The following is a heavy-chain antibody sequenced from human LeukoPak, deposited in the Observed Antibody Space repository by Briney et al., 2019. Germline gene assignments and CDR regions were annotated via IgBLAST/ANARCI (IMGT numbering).Heavy chain of an antibody. CDR3: ASPSHDIGYCSSTSCRHYYYYYYMDV. V-gene: IGHV1-69*13. CDR1: GGTFSSYA. J-gene: IGHJ6*03. D-gene: IGHD2-2*01. Sequence: ASVKVSCKASGGTFSSYAISWVRQAPGQGLEWMGGIIPIFGTANYAQKFQGRVAITADESTSTAYMELSSLRSEDTAVYYCASPSHDIGYCSSTSCRHYYYYYYMDVWGKGTTVTVSS. CDR2: IIPIFGTA.